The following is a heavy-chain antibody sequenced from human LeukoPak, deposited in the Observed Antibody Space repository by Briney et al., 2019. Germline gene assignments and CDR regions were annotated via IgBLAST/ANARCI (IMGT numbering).Heavy chain of an antibody. V-gene: IGHV3-7*01. CDR1: GFRFNTYW. CDR2: IKQDGNEK. Sequence: PPGGSLRLSCAASGFRFNTYWMSWVRQAPGRGLEWVANIKQDGNEKYYADSVKGRFTISRDNGKNSLDLQMNSLRADDTAVYYCARDTLGEGEDANYAVYYFDYWGQGTLVTVSS. D-gene: IGHD4/OR15-4a*01. CDR3: ARDTLGEGEDANYAVYYFDY. J-gene: IGHJ4*02.